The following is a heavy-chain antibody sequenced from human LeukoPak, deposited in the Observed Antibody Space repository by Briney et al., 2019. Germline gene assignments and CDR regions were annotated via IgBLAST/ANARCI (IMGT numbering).Heavy chain of an antibody. J-gene: IGHJ4*02. Sequence: SETLSLTCTVSGGSISSSSYYWGWIRQSPGKGLEWIGSIYYSGSTYYNPSLKSRVTISVDTSKNQFSLKLSSVTAADTAVYYCGRGMRGVRGGGFDYGAQEPRVPVPS. CDR2: IYYSGST. CDR1: GGSISSSSYY. CDR3: GRGMRGVRGGGFDY. D-gene: IGHD3-10*01. V-gene: IGHV4-39*01.